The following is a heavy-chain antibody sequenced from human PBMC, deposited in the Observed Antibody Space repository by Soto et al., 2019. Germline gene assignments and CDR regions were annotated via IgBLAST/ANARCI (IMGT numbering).Heavy chain of an antibody. J-gene: IGHJ4*02. CDR2: IYYSART. Sequence: SETLSLTCTVSGGSISSDDYYWSWIRQSPGKGLEWIGYIYYSARTYYNPSLQSRVTISVDTSKNQFSLKLSSVTAADTAVYYCVRDNYGDYDYWGQGILVTVSS. CDR1: GGSISSDDYY. V-gene: IGHV4-30-4*01. CDR3: VRDNYGDYDY. D-gene: IGHD4-17*01.